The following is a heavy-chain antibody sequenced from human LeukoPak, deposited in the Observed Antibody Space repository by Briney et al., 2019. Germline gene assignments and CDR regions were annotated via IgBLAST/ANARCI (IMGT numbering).Heavy chain of an antibody. V-gene: IGHV1-2*02. Sequence: ASVKVSCKASGYTFTVQYMHWVRQAPGQGLEWIGLIKPNSGATSYAQQYQGRVTMTRDTSIDTAYMDLSSLTSDDTAVYYCARFGDIGSWFDPWGQGTLVTVSS. CDR2: IKPNSGAT. CDR1: GYTFTVQY. CDR3: ARFGDIGSWFDP. D-gene: IGHD3-10*01. J-gene: IGHJ5*02.